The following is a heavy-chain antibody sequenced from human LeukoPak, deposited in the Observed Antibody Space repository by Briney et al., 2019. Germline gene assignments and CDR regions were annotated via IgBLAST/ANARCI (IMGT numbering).Heavy chain of an antibody. Sequence: ASVKVSCKASGYTFTTYAMHWVRQAPGQRLEWMGWINAANGNTRYSQNFQGRVTITRDTSASTAYMEVSSLRSEDTAVFYCARSIGYSAYEFDYWGQGTLVTVSS. CDR2: INAANGNT. CDR3: ARSIGYSAYEFDY. D-gene: IGHD5-12*01. J-gene: IGHJ4*02. CDR1: GYTFTTYA. V-gene: IGHV1-3*01.